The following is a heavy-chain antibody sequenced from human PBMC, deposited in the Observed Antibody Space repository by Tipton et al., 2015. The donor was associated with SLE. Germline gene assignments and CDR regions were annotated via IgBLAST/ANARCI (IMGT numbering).Heavy chain of an antibody. V-gene: IGHV4-39*07. Sequence: TLSLTCTVSGGSISSSSYYWGWIRQPPGKGLEWIGSIYYSGSTYYNPSLKSRVTISVGTSKNQFSLKLTSVTAADTAVYYCARGQRITMIGVVTPFDHWGQGTLVTVSS. D-gene: IGHD3-22*01. J-gene: IGHJ4*02. CDR2: IYYSGST. CDR1: GGSISSSSYY. CDR3: ARGQRITMIGVVTPFDH.